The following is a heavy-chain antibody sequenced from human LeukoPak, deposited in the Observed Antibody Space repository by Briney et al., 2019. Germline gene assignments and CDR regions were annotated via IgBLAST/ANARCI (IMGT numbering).Heavy chain of an antibody. CDR2: INTDGSST. Sequence: RPGGSLRLSCAASGFTFSSYWMHWVRQAPGKGLVWLSRINTDGSSTNYADSVKGRFTISRDNAKNTLYLEMNSLRAEDTAVCYCAPSKYSGYLDYWGQGTLVTASS. V-gene: IGHV3-74*01. D-gene: IGHD5-12*01. CDR3: APSKYSGYLDY. J-gene: IGHJ4*02. CDR1: GFTFSSYW.